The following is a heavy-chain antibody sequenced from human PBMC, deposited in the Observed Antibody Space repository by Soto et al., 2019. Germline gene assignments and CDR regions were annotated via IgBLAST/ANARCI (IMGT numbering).Heavy chain of an antibody. V-gene: IGHV4-34*01. CDR1: GGSFSDYY. J-gene: IGHJ4*02. Sequence: SETLSLTCAVYGGSFSDYYWSWIRQPPGKGLEWIGEINHSGSTNYNPSLKSRVTISVDTSKNQFSLKLSSVTAADTAVYYCAREGLGPSFSDYWGQGTLVTVSS. CDR2: INHSGST. CDR3: AREGLGPSFSDY. D-gene: IGHD3-16*01.